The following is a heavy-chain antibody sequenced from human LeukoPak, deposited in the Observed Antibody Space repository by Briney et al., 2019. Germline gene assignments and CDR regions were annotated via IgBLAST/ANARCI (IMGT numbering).Heavy chain of an antibody. Sequence: PGGSLRLSCAASGFTFSNYDMSWVRQAPGKGLEWVSNSSGSDGSTSYADSVKGRFTISRDSSKSTLYLQMNSLRAEDTAVYYCAKVTPWYGSFDYWGQGTLVTVSS. D-gene: IGHD3-10*01. CDR1: GFTFSNYD. V-gene: IGHV3-23*01. J-gene: IGHJ4*02. CDR3: AKVTPWYGSFDY. CDR2: SSGSDGST.